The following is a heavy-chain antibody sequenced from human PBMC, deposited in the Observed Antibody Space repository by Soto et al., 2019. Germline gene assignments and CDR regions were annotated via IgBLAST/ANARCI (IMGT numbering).Heavy chain of an antibody. CDR2: TIPIIGTT. CDR3: AAGDSSDTGHH. CDR1: GDTLSTHG. Sequence: QVQLVQSGAEVKKPGSSVKVSCKASGDTLSTHGITWVRQAPGQGLEWMGGTIPIIGTTDYAEKYQGRVTITEDEATTTSNMELSSLRPDDTAVYYCAAGDSSDTGHHWGQGTLVTVSS. D-gene: IGHD5-18*01. J-gene: IGHJ5*02. V-gene: IGHV1-69*01.